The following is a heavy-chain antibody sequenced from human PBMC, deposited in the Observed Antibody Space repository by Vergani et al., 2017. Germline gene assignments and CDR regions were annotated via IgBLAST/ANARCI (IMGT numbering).Heavy chain of an antibody. CDR1: GGSISSYY. CDR3: ASAVVVAATRWYFDL. J-gene: IGHJ2*01. Sequence: QVQLQESGPGLVKPSETLSLTCTVSGGSISSYYWSWIRQPPGKGLEWIGYIYYSGSTNYNPSLKSRVTISVDTSKNQFSLKLSSVTAADTAVYYCASAVVVAATRWYFDLWGRGTLVTVSS. D-gene: IGHD2-15*01. V-gene: IGHV4-59*08. CDR2: IYYSGST.